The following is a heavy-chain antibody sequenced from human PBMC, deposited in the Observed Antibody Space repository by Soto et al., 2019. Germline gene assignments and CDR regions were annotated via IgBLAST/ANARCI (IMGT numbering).Heavy chain of an antibody. CDR1: GGTFSSYA. J-gene: IGHJ6*02. Sequence: QVQLVQSGAEVKKPGSSVKVSCKASGGTFSSYAISWVRQAPGQGLEWMGGIIPIFGTANYAQKFQGRVTITADESTSTAYMELSSLRSEDTAVYYCARDARYCSGGSCYAQYYYYGMDVWGQGTTVTVSS. CDR2: IIPIFGTA. D-gene: IGHD2-15*01. V-gene: IGHV1-69*01. CDR3: ARDARYCSGGSCYAQYYYYGMDV.